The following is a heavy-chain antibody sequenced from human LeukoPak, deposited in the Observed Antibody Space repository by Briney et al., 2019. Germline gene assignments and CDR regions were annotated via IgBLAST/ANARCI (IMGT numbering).Heavy chain of an antibody. Sequence: SGGSLRLSCAASGFTFDDYGMSWVRQAPGKGLEWVSGINWNGGNTGYADSVKGRFTISRDNAKNSMYLQMNSLRAEDRALYYCVRDYLLGFDPWGQGTLVTVSS. CDR3: VRDYLLGFDP. J-gene: IGHJ5*02. V-gene: IGHV3-20*04. D-gene: IGHD3-16*02. CDR2: INWNGGNT. CDR1: GFTFDDYG.